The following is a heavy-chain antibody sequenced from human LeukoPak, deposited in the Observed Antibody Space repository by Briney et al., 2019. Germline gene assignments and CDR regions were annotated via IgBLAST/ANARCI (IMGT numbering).Heavy chain of an antibody. CDR2: IYPGDSDT. CDR1: GYSFTSYW. D-gene: IGHD6-13*01. J-gene: IGHJ5*02. CDR3: ARTASSSWTYNWFDP. V-gene: IGHV5-51*01. Sequence: GESLKISCKGSGYSFTSYWIGWVRQMPGEGLEWMGIIYPGDSDTRYSPSFQGQVTISADKSISTAYLQWSSLKASDTAMYYCARTASSSWTYNWFDPWGQGTLVTVSS.